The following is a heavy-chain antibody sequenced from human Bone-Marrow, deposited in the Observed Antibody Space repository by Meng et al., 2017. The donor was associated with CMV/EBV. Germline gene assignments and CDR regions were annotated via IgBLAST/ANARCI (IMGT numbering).Heavy chain of an antibody. CDR1: GGSISSSNYY. V-gene: IGHV4-39*01. J-gene: IGHJ4*02. CDR3: ARLSSSSRPKFDY. Sequence: GSLRLSCTVSGGSISSSNYYWGWIRQPPGQGLEWIGSIYYSGSTYYNPSLKSRVTISVDMSKNQFSLKLNSVTAADTAVYYCARLSSSSRPKFDYWGQGTRVTVSS. D-gene: IGHD6-6*01. CDR2: IYYSGST.